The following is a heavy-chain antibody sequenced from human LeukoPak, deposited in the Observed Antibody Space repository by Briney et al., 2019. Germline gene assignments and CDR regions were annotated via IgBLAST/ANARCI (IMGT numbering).Heavy chain of an antibody. D-gene: IGHD3-10*01. CDR1: GFDISYNY. CDR2: IHTGGTT. J-gene: IGHJ4*02. CDR3: ARVWFGYFFQ. V-gene: IGHV3-53*01. Sequence: GGSLRLSCVASGFDISYNYVGWVRQAPGKGLEWVSVIHTGGTTHYTDSVKGRFTISKDNSNNTVYLQMNSVRVEDTAVYYCARVWFGYFFQWGQGALVTVSS.